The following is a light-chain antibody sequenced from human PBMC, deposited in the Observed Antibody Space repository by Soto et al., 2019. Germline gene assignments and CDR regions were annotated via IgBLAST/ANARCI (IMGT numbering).Light chain of an antibody. CDR1: QGINKY. CDR3: QQSYSTPTT. CDR2: AAS. V-gene: IGKV1-39*01. J-gene: IGKJ5*01. Sequence: DIQMTQSPSSLSASVGDRVTITCRRSQGINKYLNWYQKKPGKATKRMIYAASSLQSGVPSRLSGSGSGTDFTLTISSLQPEDFATYYCQQSYSTPTTFGQGTRLEI.